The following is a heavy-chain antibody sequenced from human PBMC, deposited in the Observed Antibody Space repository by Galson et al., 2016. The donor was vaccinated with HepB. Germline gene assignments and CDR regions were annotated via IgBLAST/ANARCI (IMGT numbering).Heavy chain of an antibody. Sequence: TLSLTCTVSGGSISSGGYYWSWIRQHPGKGLEWIGYIYYSGSTYYNPSLKSRVTISVDTSKTQFSLRLSSVTAGDTAIYYCGKHGGFDYWGQGALVTVSS. CDR1: GGSISSGGYY. CDR2: IYYSGST. CDR3: GKHGGFDY. J-gene: IGHJ4*02. V-gene: IGHV4-31*03. D-gene: IGHD3-16*01.